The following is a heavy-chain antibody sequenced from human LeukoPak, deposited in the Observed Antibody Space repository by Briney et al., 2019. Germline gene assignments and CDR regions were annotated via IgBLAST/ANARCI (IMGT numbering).Heavy chain of an antibody. D-gene: IGHD3-22*01. V-gene: IGHV3-7*01. Sequence: GGSLRFSCVASGITFGSYSMTWVRQAPGKGLEWVANIDPDGSEKDYVESVKGRLTISRDNAKKILYPQMNSLRADDTAVYYCAIPSSYDGSRYYHAYWGQGTLVSVSS. CDR2: IDPDGSEK. CDR3: AIPSSYDGSRYYHAY. CDR1: GITFGSYS. J-gene: IGHJ4*02.